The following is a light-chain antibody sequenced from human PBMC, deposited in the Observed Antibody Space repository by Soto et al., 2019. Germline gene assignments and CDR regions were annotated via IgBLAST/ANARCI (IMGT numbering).Light chain of an antibody. J-gene: IGKJ1*01. CDR1: QSVSSN. Sequence: EKVMTQSPATLSVSPWERATLSCRASQSVSSNLAWYQQKPGQTPRLLIYGASTRATGIPDRFSGSGSGTEFTLTISSLQSEDFAVYYCQQYNNWPRTFGQGTKVDIK. CDR2: GAS. CDR3: QQYNNWPRT. V-gene: IGKV3-15*01.